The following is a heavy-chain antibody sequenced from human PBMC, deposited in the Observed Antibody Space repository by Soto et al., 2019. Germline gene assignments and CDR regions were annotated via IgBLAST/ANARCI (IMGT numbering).Heavy chain of an antibody. CDR3: ARGDPYSGYDPGNDY. CDR2: INPSGGST. Sequence: ASVKVSCKASGYTFTSYYMHWVRQTPGQGLEWMGIINPSGGSTSYAQKFQGRVTMTRDTSTSTVYMELGSLRSEDTAVYYCARGDPYSGYDPGNDYWGQGALVTVSS. D-gene: IGHD5-12*01. J-gene: IGHJ4*02. CDR1: GYTFTSYY. V-gene: IGHV1-46*03.